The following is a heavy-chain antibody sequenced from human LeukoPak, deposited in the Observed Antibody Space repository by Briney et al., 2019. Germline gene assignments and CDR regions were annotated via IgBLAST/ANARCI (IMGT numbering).Heavy chain of an antibody. CDR3: AKDAAWELLLDY. Sequence: PGGSLRLSCAASGFTFSSYEMNWVRQAPGKGLEGVSAISGSVGSTYYADSVKGRFTISTDNSQTTMYLQMNSLRAEDTAVYYCAKDAAWELLLDYWGQGTLVTVSS. CDR1: GFTFSSYE. CDR2: ISGSVGST. D-gene: IGHD1-26*01. J-gene: IGHJ4*02. V-gene: IGHV3-23*01.